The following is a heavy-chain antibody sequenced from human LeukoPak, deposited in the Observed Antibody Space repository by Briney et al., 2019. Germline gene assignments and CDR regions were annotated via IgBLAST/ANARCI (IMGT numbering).Heavy chain of an antibody. Sequence: GGSLRLSCAASGFIFSNFWMRWVRQAPGKGLEWVANIKRDGSEQYYVDSVKGRFIISRDNAKNSVSLQMNSLRAEDTAVYYCGGGPGYWGQGTLVTVSS. J-gene: IGHJ4*02. CDR1: GFIFSNFW. CDR3: GGGPGY. CDR2: IKRDGSEQ. D-gene: IGHD2-15*01. V-gene: IGHV3-7*01.